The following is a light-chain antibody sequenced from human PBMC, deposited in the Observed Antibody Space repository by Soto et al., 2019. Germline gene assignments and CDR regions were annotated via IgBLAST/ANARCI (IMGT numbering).Light chain of an antibody. J-gene: IGKJ5*01. Sequence: EIGLTQSQGTMSLSPGERATLSCRASQSVSSRYLAWYQQKPGQAPRLLIYGASSRATGISDRFSGSGSGTDFTLTISRLEPEAFAVYYCQQYGSSLSITFGQGTRLEIK. CDR1: QSVSSRY. CDR3: QQYGSSLSIT. V-gene: IGKV3-20*01. CDR2: GAS.